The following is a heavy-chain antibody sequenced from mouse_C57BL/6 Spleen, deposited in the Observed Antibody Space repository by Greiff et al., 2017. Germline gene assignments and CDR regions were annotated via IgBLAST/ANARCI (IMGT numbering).Heavy chain of an antibody. D-gene: IGHD1-1*01. CDR2: IWGDGST. CDR1: GFSLTSYG. CDR3: AKPLFNYYGSRDWYFDV. Sequence: VMLVESGPGLVAPSQSLSITCTVSGFSLTSYGVSWVRQPPGKGLEWLGVIWGDGSTNYHSALISRMSISKDNSKSKVFLKLNSLQTDATATYYCAKPLFNYYGSRDWYFDVWGTETTVTVSS. V-gene: IGHV2-3*01. J-gene: IGHJ1*03.